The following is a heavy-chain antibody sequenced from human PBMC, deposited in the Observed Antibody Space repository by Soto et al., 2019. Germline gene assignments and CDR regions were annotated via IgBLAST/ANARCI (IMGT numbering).Heavy chain of an antibody. V-gene: IGHV4-31*03. CDR1: GGSISSGGYY. CDR2: IYYSGST. D-gene: IGHD2-15*01. CDR3: ARDGYCSGGSCQGALAFDI. J-gene: IGHJ3*02. Sequence: SETLSLTCTVSGGSISSGGYYWSWIRQHPGKGLEWIGYIYYSGSTYYNPSLKSRVTISVDTSKNQFSLKLSSVTAADTAVYYCARDGYCSGGSCQGALAFDIWGQGTMVTV.